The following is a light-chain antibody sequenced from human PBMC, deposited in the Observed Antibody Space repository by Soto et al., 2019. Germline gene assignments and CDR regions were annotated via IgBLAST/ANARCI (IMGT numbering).Light chain of an antibody. CDR3: QQRADWPLS. J-gene: IGKJ4*01. CDR2: DVY. CDR1: QSVGNS. V-gene: IGKV3-11*01. Sequence: EILLTQSPAALSLSPGERATLSCRASQSVGNSLAWYQQKPGQAPRLLIYDVYSKALGIPARFTGSGSGTDFTLTISGLQPEDFAVYYCQQRADWPLSFGGGTKVEVK.